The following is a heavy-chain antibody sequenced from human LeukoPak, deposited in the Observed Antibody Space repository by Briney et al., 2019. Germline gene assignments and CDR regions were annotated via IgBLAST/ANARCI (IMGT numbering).Heavy chain of an antibody. D-gene: IGHD3-3*01. CDR3: ARDVNSYLGYYDFWSGYYTGYYFDY. Sequence: PGGSLRLSCTVSGFTFDDYAMHWVRQAPGKGLEWVSGISWNSGSIGYADSVKGRSTISRDNAKNSLYLQMNSLRAEDTAVYYCARDVNSYLGYYDFWSGYYTGYYFDYWGQGTLVTVSS. CDR2: ISWNSGSI. CDR1: GFTFDDYA. J-gene: IGHJ4*02. V-gene: IGHV3-9*01.